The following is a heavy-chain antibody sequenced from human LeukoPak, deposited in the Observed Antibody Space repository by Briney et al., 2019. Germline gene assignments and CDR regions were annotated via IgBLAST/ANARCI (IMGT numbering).Heavy chain of an antibody. D-gene: IGHD1-7*01. V-gene: IGHV3-23*01. Sequence: PGGSLGLSCAASGFSFTDSAMTWVRQAPGKGLEWVSAISTSGGDTIYTDSVKGRFTISRDNYKNTLYLQMNSLRAEDTAKYYCAKGGNYAPLDYWGQGTLVTVSS. CDR3: AKGGNYAPLDY. J-gene: IGHJ4*02. CDR1: GFSFTDSA. CDR2: ISTSGGDT.